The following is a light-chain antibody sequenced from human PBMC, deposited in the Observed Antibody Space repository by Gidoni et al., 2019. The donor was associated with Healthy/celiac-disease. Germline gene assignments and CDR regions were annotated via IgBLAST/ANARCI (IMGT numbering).Light chain of an antibody. CDR3: QQRSNWRAT. J-gene: IGKJ1*01. V-gene: IGKV3-11*01. CDR1: QSVSTY. Sequence: EIVLPPSPATLSLSPGDRATLSCRASQSVSTYFAWYQQKPGPAPRLLIYDASNRATGIPARFSGSGSGTDFTLTISSLEPEDFAVYYCQQRSNWRATFGQGTKVEIK. CDR2: DAS.